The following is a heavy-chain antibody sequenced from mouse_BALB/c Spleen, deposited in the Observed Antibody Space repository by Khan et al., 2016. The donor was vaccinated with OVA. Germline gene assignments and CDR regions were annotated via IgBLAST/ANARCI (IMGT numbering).Heavy chain of an antibody. V-gene: IGHV1-54*01. D-gene: IGHD1-1*02. Sequence: QVRLQQSGAELARPGTSVKVSCKASGYSFTDYLIDWVNQRPGQGLEWIGVINPGSGDINYNENFTGKATLTADKSSSTAYMQLSSLTSDDSAVYFCARGGYGSLADWGQGTLVTVSA. CDR2: INPGSGDI. CDR3: ARGGYGSLAD. CDR1: GYSFTDYL. J-gene: IGHJ3*01.